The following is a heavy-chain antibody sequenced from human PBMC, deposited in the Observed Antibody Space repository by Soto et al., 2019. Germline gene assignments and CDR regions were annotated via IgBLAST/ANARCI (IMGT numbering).Heavy chain of an antibody. CDR3: ARFYYDSSGYLPSPYYYYYGMDV. V-gene: IGHV3-7*04. CDR1: GFTFSSYW. Sequence: HPGGSLRLSCAAPGFTFSSYWMSWVRQAPGKGPEWVANIKQDGSEKYYVDSVKGRFTISRDNAKNSLYLQMNSLRAEDTAVYYCARFYYDSSGYLPSPYYYYYGMDVWGQGTTVTVSS. D-gene: IGHD3-22*01. J-gene: IGHJ6*02. CDR2: IKQDGSEK.